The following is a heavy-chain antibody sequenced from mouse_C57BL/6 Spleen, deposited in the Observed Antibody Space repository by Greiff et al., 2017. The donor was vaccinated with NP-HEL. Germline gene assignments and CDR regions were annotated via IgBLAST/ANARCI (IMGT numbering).Heavy chain of an antibody. Sequence: QVQLKQSGPGLVQPSQSLSIPCTVSGFSLTSYGVHWVRPSPGKGLEWLGVIWSGGSTDYNAAFISRLSISKDNSKSQVFFKMNSLQADDTAIYYCAANYYGSEAWFAYWGQGTLVTVSA. CDR1: GFSLTSYG. D-gene: IGHD1-1*01. CDR2: IWSGGST. V-gene: IGHV2-2*01. CDR3: AANYYGSEAWFAY. J-gene: IGHJ3*01.